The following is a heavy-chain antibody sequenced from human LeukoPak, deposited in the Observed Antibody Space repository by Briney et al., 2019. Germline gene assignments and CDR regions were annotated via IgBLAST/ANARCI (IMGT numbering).Heavy chain of an antibody. V-gene: IGHV3-33*06. D-gene: IGHD2-21*02. J-gene: IGHJ4*02. CDR2: IWYDGSKK. CDR3: AKARSAVTARLVDY. Sequence: GGSLRLSCAASGFTLTTYGTHWLRQAPGKGLEWVAVIWYDGSKKFYGDSVKGRFTVSRDTSKNTLYLQMNSLRAEDTAVYYCAKARSAVTARLVDYWGQGTLVTVSS. CDR1: GFTLTTYG.